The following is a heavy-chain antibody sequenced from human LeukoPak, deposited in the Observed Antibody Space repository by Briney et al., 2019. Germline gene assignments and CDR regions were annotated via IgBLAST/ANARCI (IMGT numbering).Heavy chain of an antibody. V-gene: IGHV5-51*01. CDR2: IYPDDSDT. CDR1: GFCFTNYW. D-gene: IGHD6-19*01. CDR3: ARRALAGTFDY. Sequence: GASLKISYEGSGFCFTNYWIDWLRPLAGKGLEWMGIIYPDDSDTRYSPSFQGQVAISVDKSISTAYLQWSSLKASDTAMYYCARRALAGTFDYWGQGTLVTVSS. J-gene: IGHJ4*02.